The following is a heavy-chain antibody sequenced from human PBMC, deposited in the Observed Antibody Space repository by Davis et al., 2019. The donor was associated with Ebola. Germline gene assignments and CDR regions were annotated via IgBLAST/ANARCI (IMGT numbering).Heavy chain of an antibody. Sequence: PGGSLRLSCAASGFTFSDFSMNWARQAPGKALEWISFITSGSNAIHYADSVRGRFTVSRDNVKNSLFLEMSSLRDEDSAVYYCVRDYIFAFDLWGQGARVTVSS. CDR3: VRDYIFAFDL. V-gene: IGHV3-48*02. J-gene: IGHJ5*02. CDR2: ITSGSNAI. CDR1: GFTFSDFS. D-gene: IGHD4-11*01.